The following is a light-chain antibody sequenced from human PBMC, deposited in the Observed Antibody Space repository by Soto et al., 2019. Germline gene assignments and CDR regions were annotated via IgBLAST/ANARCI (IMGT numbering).Light chain of an antibody. CDR2: DVS. J-gene: IGKJ1*01. CDR1: QSISTW. CDR3: QQYNTFWT. Sequence: DIQMTQSPSTLSGSVGDRVTVTCRASQSISTWLAWYQQKPGKAPKLLIYDVSNLESGVPLRFSGSGSETEFTPTISSLQPDDVATYYCQQYNTFWTFGQGTKVDIK. V-gene: IGKV1-5*01.